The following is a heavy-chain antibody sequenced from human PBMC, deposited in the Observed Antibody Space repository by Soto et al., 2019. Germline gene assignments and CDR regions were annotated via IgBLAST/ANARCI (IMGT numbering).Heavy chain of an antibody. CDR3: ARAGGDCSRTSCYMFEY. J-gene: IGHJ4*02. CDR2: INADNGNT. V-gene: IGHV1-3*01. D-gene: IGHD2-2*02. CDR1: GYTFTTYA. Sequence: QVQLVQSGAEVKKPGASVKVSCKTSGYTFTTYAMHWVRQAPGQRLEWMGWINADNGNTKYSEKFQGRVTITRDTSASTAYMELGSLRSEDTAVYYCARAGGDCSRTSCYMFEYWGQGTLLTVSS.